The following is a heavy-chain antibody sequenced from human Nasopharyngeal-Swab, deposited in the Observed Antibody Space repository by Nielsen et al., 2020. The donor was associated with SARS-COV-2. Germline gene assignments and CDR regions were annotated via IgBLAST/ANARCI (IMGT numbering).Heavy chain of an antibody. CDR3: ARTLLWFGELEGWFDP. Sequence: GGSLRLSCAASGFTFSSYSMNWVRQAPGKGLEWVSAISGSGGSTYYADSVKGRFTISRDNSKNTLYLQMNSLRAEDTAVYYCARTLLWFGELEGWFDPWGQGTLVTVSS. V-gene: IGHV3-23*01. CDR2: ISGSGGST. J-gene: IGHJ5*02. CDR1: GFTFSSYS. D-gene: IGHD3-10*01.